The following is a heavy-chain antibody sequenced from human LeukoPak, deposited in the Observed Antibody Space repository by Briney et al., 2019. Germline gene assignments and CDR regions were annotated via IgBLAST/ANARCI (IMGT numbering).Heavy chain of an antibody. V-gene: IGHV3-7*01. CDR1: GFTFSDYA. Sequence: PGGSLRLSCAASGFTFSDYAMNWVRQAPGKGLEWVANIKQDGSEKYYVDSVKGRFTISRDNAKNSLYLQMNSLRAEDTAVYYCARDYRSTGEYYYYYMDVWGKGTTVTVSS. CDR3: ARDYRSTGEYYYYYMDV. D-gene: IGHD2-2*01. CDR2: IKQDGSEK. J-gene: IGHJ6*03.